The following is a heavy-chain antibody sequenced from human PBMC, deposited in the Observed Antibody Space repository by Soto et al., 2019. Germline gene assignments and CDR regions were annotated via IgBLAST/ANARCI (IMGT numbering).Heavy chain of an antibody. CDR1: GFTFSSYA. J-gene: IGHJ4*02. D-gene: IGHD2-15*01. V-gene: IGHV3-23*01. CDR3: AKDLFGGASW. CDR2: ISGSGGGTT. Sequence: PGGSLRLSCAASGFTFSSYAMSWVRQAPGKGLEWVSGISGSGGGTTFYADSVKGRFTISRDNSKNTLYLQMNSLRAEDTAVYYCAKDLFGGASWWGQGTLVTVSS.